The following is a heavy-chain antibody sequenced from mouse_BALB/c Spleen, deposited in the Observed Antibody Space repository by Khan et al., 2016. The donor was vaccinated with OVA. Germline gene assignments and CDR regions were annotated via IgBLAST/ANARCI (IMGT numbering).Heavy chain of an antibody. J-gene: IGHJ3*01. Sequence: VQLQQPGPELMKPGASVKISCKASGYSFTSYYIHWVIQSHGKSLEWIGYIDPFSGGTTYNQKFKGKATLTVDKSSNTAYIHLINLTSEDSAVYYCTRHGYVAWFTYWGQGTLVTVSA. CDR1: GYSFTSYY. CDR3: TRHGYVAWFTY. D-gene: IGHD2-2*01. CDR2: IDPFSGGT. V-gene: IGHV1S135*01.